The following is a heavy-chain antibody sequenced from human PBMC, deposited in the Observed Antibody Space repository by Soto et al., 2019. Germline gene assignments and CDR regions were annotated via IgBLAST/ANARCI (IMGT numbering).Heavy chain of an antibody. CDR1: GGSISSGGYY. V-gene: IGHV4-31*03. CDR2: ISYSGST. CDR3: AKNFRIPESPITMKVVVHSYFDY. J-gene: IGHJ4*02. D-gene: IGHD3-22*01. Sequence: PSETLSLTSTVSGGSISSGGYYWSWIRQHPGTGLEWIGHISYSGSTYYNTSLKSRVTISVDTSRNQFSLIVNSVTAADTAVYYCAKNFRIPESPITMKVVVHSYFDYWGQGTLVTVSS.